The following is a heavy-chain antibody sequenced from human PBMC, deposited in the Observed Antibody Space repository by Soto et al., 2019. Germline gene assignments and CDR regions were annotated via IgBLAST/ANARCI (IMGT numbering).Heavy chain of an antibody. CDR2: IDWDDDK. CDR3: ARVSRDGYNYDAFDI. D-gene: IGHD5-12*01. J-gene: IGHJ3*02. V-gene: IGHV2-70*01. Sequence: SGPTLVNPTQTLTLTCTFSGFSLSTSGMCVSWIRQPPGKALEWLALIDWDDDKYYSTSLKTRLTISKDTSKNQVVLTMTNMDPVDTATYYCARVSRDGYNYDAFDIWGQGTMVTVSS. CDR1: GFSLSTSGMC.